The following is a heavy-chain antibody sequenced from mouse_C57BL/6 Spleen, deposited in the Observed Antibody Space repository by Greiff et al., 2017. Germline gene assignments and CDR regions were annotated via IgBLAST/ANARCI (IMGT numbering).Heavy chain of an antibody. V-gene: IGHV1-52*01. Sequence: VQLQQPGAELVRPGSSVQLSCKASGYTFTSYWMHWVKQRPIQGLEWIGNIDPSDSETHYNQKFKDKATLTVDKSSSTAYMQLSSLTSEDSAVXYCARDGSYPYYAMDYWGQGTSVTVSS. D-gene: IGHD2-10*01. CDR3: ARDGSYPYYAMDY. CDR1: GYTFTSYW. J-gene: IGHJ4*01. CDR2: IDPSDSET.